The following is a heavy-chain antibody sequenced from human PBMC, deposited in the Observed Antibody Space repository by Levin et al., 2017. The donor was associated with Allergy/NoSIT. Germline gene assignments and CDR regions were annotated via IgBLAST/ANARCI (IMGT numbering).Heavy chain of an antibody. Sequence: SLRLSCAGSGFKFGDYAMHWVRQVPAKGLEWVSGITWNSGNIIYADSLKGRFTISRDNRKNSLYLQVNSLKPDDTALYFCTKDSETRVDTPLVTAFDSWGQGTLVTVSS. CDR3: TKDSETRVDTPLVTAFDS. CDR1: GFKFGDYA. D-gene: IGHD5-18*01. CDR2: ITWNSGNI. J-gene: IGHJ4*02. V-gene: IGHV3-9*01.